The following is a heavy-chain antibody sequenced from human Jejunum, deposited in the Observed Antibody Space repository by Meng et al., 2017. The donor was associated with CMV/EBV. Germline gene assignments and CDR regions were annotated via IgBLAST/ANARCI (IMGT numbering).Heavy chain of an antibody. D-gene: IGHD3-10*01. J-gene: IGHJ5*02. CDR3: ASGFLPSWFDP. V-gene: IGHV1-18*01. CDR1: GYTFSSFG. CDR2: LSAYNGKT. Sequence: GQRVQSGAEVKRPGDSVNVACKAAGYTFSSFGISWVRQAPGQGLEWMGWLSAYNGKTNYAQKFQGRVTMTTDTSTSTAYMEVRSLTSDDTAVYYCASGFLPSWFDPWGQGTLVTVSS.